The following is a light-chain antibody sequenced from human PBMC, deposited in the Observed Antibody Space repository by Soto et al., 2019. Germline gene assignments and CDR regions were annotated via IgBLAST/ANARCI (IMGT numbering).Light chain of an antibody. CDR1: QSLVLSNGYHY. V-gene: IGKV2-28*01. J-gene: IGKJ1*01. CDR3: MQALQTPPT. Sequence: DVVMNQSPLSLPVTPGEPASISCRSSQSLVLSNGYHYLVWYLQKTGQPPQILVYLGSNRASGVPDRLRGSGSGREFTLDISRVEGEDVGVYYCMQALQTPPTFGQGTKVVIK. CDR2: LGS.